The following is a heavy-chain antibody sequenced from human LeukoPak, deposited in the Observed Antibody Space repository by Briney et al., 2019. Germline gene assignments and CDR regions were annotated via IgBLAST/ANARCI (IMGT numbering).Heavy chain of an antibody. CDR2: IYYSGST. CDR1: GFTFSSYA. J-gene: IGHJ3*02. CDR3: AKELPGVGDYYASGSAFDI. V-gene: IGHV4-59*12. D-gene: IGHD3-10*01. Sequence: LRLSCAASGFTFSSYAMHWVRQPPGKGLEWIGYIYYSGSTYYNPSLRSRVIISVDLSRNQFSLKLSSVTAADTAVYYCAKELPGVGDYYASGSAFDIWGQGTMVTVSS.